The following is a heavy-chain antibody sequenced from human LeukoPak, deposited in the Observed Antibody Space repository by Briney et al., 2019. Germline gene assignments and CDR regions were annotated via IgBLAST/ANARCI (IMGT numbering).Heavy chain of an antibody. J-gene: IGHJ4*02. Sequence: PSETLSLTCTVSGGSISSYYWSWIRQPPGKGLEWIGYIYYSGSTNYNPSLKSRVTISVDTSKNQFSLKLSSVTAADTAVYYCARVGYYDILTGYYKGAFDYWGQGTLVTVSS. CDR1: GGSISSYY. CDR3: ARVGYYDILTGYYKGAFDY. CDR2: IYYSGST. D-gene: IGHD3-9*01. V-gene: IGHV4-59*01.